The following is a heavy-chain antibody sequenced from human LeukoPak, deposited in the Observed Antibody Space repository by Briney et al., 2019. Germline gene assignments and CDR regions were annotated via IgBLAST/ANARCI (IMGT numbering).Heavy chain of an antibody. CDR1: GGSVSSDNYY. CDR2: TYYTGNS. J-gene: IGHJ4*02. CDR3: ARGYYLPKTAEVGTTALFDY. D-gene: IGHD1-1*01. V-gene: IGHV4-61*01. Sequence: SETLSLTCTVSGGSVSSDNYYWTWIRQPPGKGLEWIGCTYYTGNSNYNPSLKSRVTISLDTSKNQFPLKLSSVTAADTAVHYCARGYYLPKTAEVGTTALFDYWGQGTLVTVSS.